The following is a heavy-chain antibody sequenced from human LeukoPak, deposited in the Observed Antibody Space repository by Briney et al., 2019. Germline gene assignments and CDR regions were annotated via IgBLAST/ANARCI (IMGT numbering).Heavy chain of an antibody. CDR3: ARGGNYWPQWWFDP. V-gene: IGHV4-59*01. Sequence: PSETLSLTCTVSGGSISTYYWSWIRQPPGKGLEWIGYIYYTGSTSYNPSLKGRVTMSLDASKNQFSLELNSVTPADTAVYYCARGGNYWPQWWFDPWGRGTLVSVSS. CDR2: IYYTGST. D-gene: IGHD1-26*01. CDR1: GGSISTYY. J-gene: IGHJ5*02.